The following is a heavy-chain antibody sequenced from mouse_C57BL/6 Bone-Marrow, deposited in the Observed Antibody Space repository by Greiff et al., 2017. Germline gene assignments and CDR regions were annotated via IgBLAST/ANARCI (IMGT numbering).Heavy chain of an antibody. Sequence: QVPLQQPGAELVKPGASVKLSCKASGYTFTSYWMQWVKQRPGQGLEWIGEIDPSDSYTNYNQKFKGKATLTVETSSSTAYMQLSSLTSEDSAVYYCARGLFPITTVVATDYWGQGTTLTVSS. V-gene: IGHV1-50*01. D-gene: IGHD1-1*01. J-gene: IGHJ2*01. CDR3: ARGLFPITTVVATDY. CDR2: IDPSDSYT. CDR1: GYTFTSYW.